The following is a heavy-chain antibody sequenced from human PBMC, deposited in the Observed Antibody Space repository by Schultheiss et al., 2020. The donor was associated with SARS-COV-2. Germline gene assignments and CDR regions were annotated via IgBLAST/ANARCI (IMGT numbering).Heavy chain of an antibody. CDR1: GGSISSSSYY. CDR3: ARKNDYGNPGWYFDL. V-gene: IGHV4-39*07. D-gene: IGHD4-11*01. Sequence: SETLSLTCTVSGGSISSSSYYWGWIRQPPGKGLEWIGYIYYSGSTYYNPSLKSRITMSVDTSKNQFSLKLSSVTAADTAVYYCARKNDYGNPGWYFDLWGRGTLVTVSS. CDR2: IYYSGST. J-gene: IGHJ2*01.